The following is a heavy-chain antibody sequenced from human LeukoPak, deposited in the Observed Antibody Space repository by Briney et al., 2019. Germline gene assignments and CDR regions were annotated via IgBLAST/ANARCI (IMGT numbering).Heavy chain of an antibody. CDR3: ARATGVYCSSTSCFFDY. CDR2: IYYSGST. V-gene: IGHV4-31*03. J-gene: IGHJ4*02. CDR1: GGSISSGGYY. D-gene: IGHD2-2*01. Sequence: SETLSLTCIVSGGSISSGGYYWSWIRQHPGKGLEWIGYIYYSGSTYYNPSLKSRVTISVDTSKNQFSLKLSSVTAADTAVYYCARATGVYCSSTSCFFDYWGQGTLITVSS.